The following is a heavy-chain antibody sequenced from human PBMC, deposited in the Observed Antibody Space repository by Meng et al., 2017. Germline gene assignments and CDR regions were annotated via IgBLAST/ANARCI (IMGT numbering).Heavy chain of an antibody. CDR3: ASYTAAAGTFDY. CDR1: GGTFSSYA. D-gene: IGHD6-13*01. V-gene: IGHV1-69*05. J-gene: IGHJ4*02. Sequence: QVTLWQSGAGWKKPGALVKVSWKASGGTFSSYAISWVRQAPGQGLEWMGGIIPIFGTANYAQKFQGRVTITTDESTSTAYMELSSLRSEDTAVYYCASYTAAAGTFDYWGQGTLVTVSS. CDR2: IIPIFGTA.